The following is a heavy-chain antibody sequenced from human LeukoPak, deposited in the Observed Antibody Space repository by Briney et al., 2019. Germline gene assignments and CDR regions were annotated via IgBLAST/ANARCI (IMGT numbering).Heavy chain of an antibody. J-gene: IGHJ4*02. D-gene: IGHD2-21*01. CDR1: GNSISNSFFY. CDR2: MSYSGNT. V-gene: IGHV4-39*07. CDR3: ARDPDGNCYVDL. Sequence: PSETLSLTCTVSGNSISNSFFYWGWIRQPPGKGLEWIGTMSYSGNTYYNPSLKSRVTISVDTSKNQFSLKLSSVTAADTAVYYCARDPDGNCYVDLWGQGSLVTVSS.